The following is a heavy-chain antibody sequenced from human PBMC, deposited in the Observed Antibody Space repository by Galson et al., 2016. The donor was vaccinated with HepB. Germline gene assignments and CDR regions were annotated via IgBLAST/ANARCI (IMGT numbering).Heavy chain of an antibody. D-gene: IGHD2-2*02. V-gene: IGHV3-74*01. CDR2: INRDGSSR. CDR1: GFTFRTYW. J-gene: IGHJ6*02. CDR3: ARDSIPYFYYGMDV. Sequence: SLRLSCAASGFTFRTYWMHWVRQVPGEGLVWVARINRDGSSRSYADSVNGRFTISRDNAKNTLYLQMNSLIAEDTAVYYCARDSIPYFYYGMDVWGQGTTVNVSS.